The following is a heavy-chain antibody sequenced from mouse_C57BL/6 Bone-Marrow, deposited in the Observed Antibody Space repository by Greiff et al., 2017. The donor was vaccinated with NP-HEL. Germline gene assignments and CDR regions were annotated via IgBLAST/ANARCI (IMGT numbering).Heavy chain of an antibody. V-gene: IGHV1-81*01. CDR3: AREGGLSWFAY. D-gene: IGHD3-3*01. Sequence: VQLQQSGAELARPGASVNLSCKASGYTFTSYGISWVKQRTGQGLEWIGEIYPRSGNTYYNEKFKGKATLTADKSSSTAYMELRSLTSEDSAVYFCAREGGLSWFAYWGQGTLVTVSA. CDR2: IYPRSGNT. CDR1: GYTFTSYG. J-gene: IGHJ3*01.